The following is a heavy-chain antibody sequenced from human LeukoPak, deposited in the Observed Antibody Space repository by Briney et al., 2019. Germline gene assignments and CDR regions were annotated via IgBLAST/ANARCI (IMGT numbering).Heavy chain of an antibody. V-gene: IGHV3-23*01. CDR1: GFTFSSYA. D-gene: IGHD6-13*01. CDR3: AKDRGIAAAGDFDY. Sequence: GGSLRLSCAASGFTFSSYAMSWVRQAPGKGLEWVSAISGSGGSTYYADSMKGRFSISRDNSENTLYLQVNSLRAEDTAVYYCAKDRGIAAAGDFDYWGQGTLVTVSS. CDR2: ISGSGGST. J-gene: IGHJ4*02.